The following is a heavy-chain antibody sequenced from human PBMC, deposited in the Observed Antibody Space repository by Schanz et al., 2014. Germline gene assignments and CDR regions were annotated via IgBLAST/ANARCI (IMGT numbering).Heavy chain of an antibody. Sequence: QVQLVESGGGVVQPGRSLRLSCAASGFTFSSYGMHWVRQAPGKGLEWVAVIWYDGNNKFYADSVKGRFTTSRDNSKNTMYLQMNSLRAEDTALYFCATDYSGGGCHIWGQGTMVTVSS. D-gene: IGHD6-19*01. CDR2: IWYDGNNK. V-gene: IGHV3-33*08. CDR3: ATDYSGGGCHI. J-gene: IGHJ3*02. CDR1: GFTFSSYG.